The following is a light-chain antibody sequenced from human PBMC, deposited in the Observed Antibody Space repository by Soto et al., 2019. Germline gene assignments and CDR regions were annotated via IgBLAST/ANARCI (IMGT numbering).Light chain of an antibody. CDR1: QSVGSS. Sequence: EIVLTQSPATLPLSPGERATLSCRASQSVGSSLAWYQQKPGQAPRLLINDASNRATAIPARFGGSGSGTDFTLTISSLEPEDFAVYYCQQRSDWPLTFGGGTKVEIK. CDR3: QQRSDWPLT. V-gene: IGKV3-11*01. J-gene: IGKJ4*01. CDR2: DAS.